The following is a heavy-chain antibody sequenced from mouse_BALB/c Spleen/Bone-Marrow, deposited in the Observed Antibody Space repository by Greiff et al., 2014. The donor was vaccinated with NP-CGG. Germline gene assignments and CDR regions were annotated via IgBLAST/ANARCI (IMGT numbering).Heavy chain of an antibody. V-gene: IGHV4-1*02. CDR3: ARLGYYGGFAY. CDR2: INPDSSTI. CDR1: GFDFCRYW. Sequence: VQLEQSGGGLVQPGGSLKLSCAASGFDFCRYWMRWVRQAPGKGVEWIGEINPDSSTINYTPSLKDKFIISRDNAKKTLYLQMSKVRSEDTALYYCARLGYYGGFAYWGQGTLVTVSA. D-gene: IGHD2-3*01. J-gene: IGHJ3*01.